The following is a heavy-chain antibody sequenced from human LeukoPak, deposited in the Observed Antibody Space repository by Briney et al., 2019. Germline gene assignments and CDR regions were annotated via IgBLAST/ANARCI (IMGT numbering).Heavy chain of an antibody. D-gene: IGHD3-16*01. CDR3: AKDAQPRSRWFDP. J-gene: IGHJ5*02. CDR1: GFTFDDYG. Sequence: LTGGSLRLSCAASGFTFDDYGMIWVRQAPGKGLEWVAGIKWNGGGIDYADSVKGRFTISRDNAKNSLYLQMNTLRAEDTAMYYCAKDAQPRSRWFDPWGQGTLVTVSS. CDR2: IKWNGGGI. V-gene: IGHV3-20*04.